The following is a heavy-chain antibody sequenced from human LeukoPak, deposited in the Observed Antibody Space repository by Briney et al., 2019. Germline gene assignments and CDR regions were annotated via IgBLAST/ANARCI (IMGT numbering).Heavy chain of an antibody. CDR2: IYYSGGT. Sequence: SETLSLTCTVSGGSISNNNYYWGWIRQPPGKGLEWIGSIYYSGGTSYNPSLKSRVAISVDTSKNQFSLRLSSVTAADTAVYYCARHRAYSSSSPFDYWGQGTLVTVSS. D-gene: IGHD6-6*01. CDR3: ARHRAYSSSSPFDY. CDR1: GGSISNNNYY. J-gene: IGHJ4*02. V-gene: IGHV4-39*01.